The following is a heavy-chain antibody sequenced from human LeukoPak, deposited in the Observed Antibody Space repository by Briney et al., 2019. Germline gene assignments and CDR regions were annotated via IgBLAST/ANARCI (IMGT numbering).Heavy chain of an antibody. V-gene: IGHV4-34*01. J-gene: IGHJ4*02. CDR3: ARGQIYSKVDY. D-gene: IGHD4-11*01. CDR1: GGSFSGYY. Sequence: SETLSLTCAVYGGSFSGYYWSWIRRPPGKGLEWIGEINHSGSTNYNPSLKSRVTISVDTSKNQFSLKLSSVTAADTAVYYCARGQIYSKVDYWGQGTLVTVPS. CDR2: INHSGST.